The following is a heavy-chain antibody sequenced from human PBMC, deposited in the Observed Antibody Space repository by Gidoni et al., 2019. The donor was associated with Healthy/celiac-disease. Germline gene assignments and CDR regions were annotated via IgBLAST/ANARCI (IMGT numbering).Heavy chain of an antibody. Sequence: EVQLLESGGGLVQPGGSLRLSCAASGFTFSSYDMSWVRQAPGKGLELVSAISGSGGSTYYADSVKGRFTISRDNSKNTLYLQMNSLGAEDTAVYYCARTVDYVWGSYRFGAFDIWGQGTMVTVSS. CDR2: ISGSGGST. V-gene: IGHV3-23*01. J-gene: IGHJ3*02. CDR3: ARTVDYVWGSYRFGAFDI. D-gene: IGHD3-16*02. CDR1: GFTFSSYD.